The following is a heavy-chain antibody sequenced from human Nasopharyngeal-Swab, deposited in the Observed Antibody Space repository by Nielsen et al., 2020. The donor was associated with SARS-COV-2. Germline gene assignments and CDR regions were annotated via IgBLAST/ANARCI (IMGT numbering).Heavy chain of an antibody. CDR2: SSPTNGNT. D-gene: IGHD3-10*01. CDR1: GYTFTTYD. V-gene: IGHV1-18*04. Sequence: ASVKVSCKASGYTFTTYDITWVRQAPGQGLEWMGWSSPTNGNTNYALNFQGRVTMTADTSTNTAYMELRSLSYDDTAVYYCARDPGAATLDYWGQGSLVTVSS. CDR3: ARDPGAATLDY. J-gene: IGHJ4*02.